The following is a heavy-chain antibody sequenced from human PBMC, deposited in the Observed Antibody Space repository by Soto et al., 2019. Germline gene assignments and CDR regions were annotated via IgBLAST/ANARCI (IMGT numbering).Heavy chain of an antibody. CDR2: IIVSHGSP. D-gene: IGHD1-26*01. V-gene: IGHV1-3*01. Sequence: QVHLVQSGAEVKEPGASVRVSCEASGYTFTSHTIHWARQAPGQGLEWMGWIIVSHGSPRYAPQFQGRITFGRDTSLITAYTELPRPPSADTAVYYWPRETDDSVPADYWGQATPV. CDR3: PRETDDSVPADY. J-gene: IGHJ4*02. CDR1: GYTFTSHT.